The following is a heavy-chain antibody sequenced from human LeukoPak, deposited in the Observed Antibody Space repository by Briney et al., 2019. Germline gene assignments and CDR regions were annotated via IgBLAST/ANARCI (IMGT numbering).Heavy chain of an antibody. CDR1: GFTVSSNY. CDR2: IYSGGST. Sequence: GGSLRLSCAASGFTVSSNYMSWVRQAPGKGLEWVSVIYSGGSTYYADSVKGRFTISRDNSKNTLYLQMNSLRAEDTAVYYCAGATFDYYDSSGYYDYGGQGTVVTVSA. CDR3: AGATFDYYDSSGYYDY. V-gene: IGHV3-53*01. J-gene: IGHJ4*02. D-gene: IGHD3-22*01.